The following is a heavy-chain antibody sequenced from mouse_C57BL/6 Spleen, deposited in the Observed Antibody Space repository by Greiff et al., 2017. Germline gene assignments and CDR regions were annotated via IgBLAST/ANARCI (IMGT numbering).Heavy chain of an antibody. D-gene: IGHD2-1*01. CDR2: IYPGSGST. CDR3: ARESNYGNYDWFAY. Sequence: QVQLQQPGAELVKPGASVKMSCKASGYTFTSYWITWVKQRPGQGLEWIGDIYPGSGSTNYNEKFKSKATLTVDTSSSTAYMQLSSLTSEDSAVYYCARESNYGNYDWFAYWGQGTLVTVSA. CDR1: GYTFTSYW. J-gene: IGHJ3*01. V-gene: IGHV1-55*01.